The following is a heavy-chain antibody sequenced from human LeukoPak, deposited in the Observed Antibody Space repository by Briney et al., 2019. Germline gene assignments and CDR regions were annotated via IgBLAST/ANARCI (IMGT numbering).Heavy chain of an antibody. V-gene: IGHV1-18*01. CDR3: ARAGREMATIFHPRDY. CDR1: GYTFTSYG. CDR2: ISAYNGNT. Sequence: ASVKVSCKASGYTFTSYGISWVRQARGQGLEWMGWISAYNGNTNYAQKLQGRVTMTTDTSTSTAYMELRSLRSDDTAVYYCARAGREMATIFHPRDYWGQGTLVTVSS. J-gene: IGHJ4*02. D-gene: IGHD5-24*01.